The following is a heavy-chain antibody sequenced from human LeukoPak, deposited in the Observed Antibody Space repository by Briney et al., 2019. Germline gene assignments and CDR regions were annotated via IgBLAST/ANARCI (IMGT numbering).Heavy chain of an antibody. CDR1: GGSISSYY. D-gene: IGHD1-26*01. Sequence: SETLSLTCTVSGGSISSYYWSWIRQPAGKGLEWMGRIYTSGSTNYNASLKSRVSMQVDTSKNQFSLKLSSVTAADTAVFYCARENSGSYREFDYWGQGTLVTVSS. CDR3: ARENSGSYREFDY. J-gene: IGHJ4*02. V-gene: IGHV4-4*07. CDR2: IYTSGST.